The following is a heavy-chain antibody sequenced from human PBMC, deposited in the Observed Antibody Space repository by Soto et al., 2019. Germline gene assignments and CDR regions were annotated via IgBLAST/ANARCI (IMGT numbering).Heavy chain of an antibody. CDR3: ARGDIVVVVAASYYFDY. D-gene: IGHD2-15*01. Sequence: ASVKVSCKASGYTFTSYYMHWVRQAPGQGLEWMGIINPSGGSTSYAQKFQGRVTMTRDTSTSTVYMELSSLRSEDTAVYYCARGDIVVVVAASYYFDYWGQGTLVTVSS. CDR1: GYTFTSYY. J-gene: IGHJ4*02. V-gene: IGHV1-46*01. CDR2: INPSGGST.